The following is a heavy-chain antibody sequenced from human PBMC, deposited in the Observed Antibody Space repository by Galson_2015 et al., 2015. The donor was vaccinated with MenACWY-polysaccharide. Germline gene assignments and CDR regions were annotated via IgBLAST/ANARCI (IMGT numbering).Heavy chain of an antibody. CDR1: GFTVSSNY. CDR2: IYSGGST. Sequence: SLRLSCAASGFTVSSNYMSWVRQAPGKGLEWVSVIYSGGSTYYADSVKGRFTISRDNSKNTLYLQMNSLRAEDTVVYYCARVFKTGTTKYFDYWGQGTLVTVSS. V-gene: IGHV3-53*01. D-gene: IGHD1-7*01. CDR3: ARVFKTGTTKYFDY. J-gene: IGHJ4*02.